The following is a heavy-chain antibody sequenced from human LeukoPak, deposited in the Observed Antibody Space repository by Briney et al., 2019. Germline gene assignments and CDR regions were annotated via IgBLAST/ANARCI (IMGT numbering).Heavy chain of an antibody. V-gene: IGHV4-59*01. CDR3: ARGTRQSSNHYFDY. Sequence: SETLSLTCTVSGGSISSYYWSWIRQPPGKGLEWIGYIYYSGSTNYNPSLKSRVTISVDTSKNQFSLKLSSVTAADTAVYYCARGTRQSSNHYFDYWGQGTLVTVSS. J-gene: IGHJ4*02. CDR1: GGSISSYY. CDR2: IYYSGST. D-gene: IGHD4-11*01.